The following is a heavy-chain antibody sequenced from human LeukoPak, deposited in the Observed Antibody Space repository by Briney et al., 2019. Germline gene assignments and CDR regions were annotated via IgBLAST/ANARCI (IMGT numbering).Heavy chain of an antibody. D-gene: IGHD6-13*01. V-gene: IGHV3-48*04. Sequence: PGGSLRLSCAASGFTFSSYSMNWVRQAPGKGLECVSYISSSSSTIYYADSVKGRFTISRDNAKNSLYLQMNSLRAEDTAVNYCARVLGEAAAAYYYYYGMDVWGQGTTVTVAS. CDR2: ISSSSSTI. CDR1: GFTFSSYS. J-gene: IGHJ6*02. CDR3: ARVLGEAAAAYYYYYGMDV.